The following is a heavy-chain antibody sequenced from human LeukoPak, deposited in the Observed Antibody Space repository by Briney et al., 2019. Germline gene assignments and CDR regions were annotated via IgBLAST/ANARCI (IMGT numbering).Heavy chain of an antibody. V-gene: IGHV3-7*01. D-gene: IGHD3-10*01. CDR3: ARGPGFGEWSYYYYYMDV. Sequence: GGSLRLSCAASGFTFSSSWMTWVRQAPGKGLEWVASIREDGSEKTSVDSVKGRFTISRDNARNSLYLQMDSLRAEDTAVYYCARGPGFGEWSYYYYYMDVWGKGTTVTVSS. CDR2: IREDGSEK. CDR1: GFTFSSSW. J-gene: IGHJ6*03.